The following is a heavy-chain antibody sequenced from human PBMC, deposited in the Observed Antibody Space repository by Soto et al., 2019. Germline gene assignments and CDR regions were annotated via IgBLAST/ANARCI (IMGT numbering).Heavy chain of an antibody. Sequence: QVQLVESGGGVVQPGRSLRLSCAASGFTFSSYAMHWVRQAPGKGLEWVAVISYDGSNKYYADSVKGRFTISRDNSKNTLDLQMNSLRAEDTAVYYCARGGGLVPAATGIDYWGQGTLVTVSS. D-gene: IGHD2-2*01. CDR2: ISYDGSNK. CDR3: ARGGGLVPAATGIDY. J-gene: IGHJ4*02. CDR1: GFTFSSYA. V-gene: IGHV3-30-3*01.